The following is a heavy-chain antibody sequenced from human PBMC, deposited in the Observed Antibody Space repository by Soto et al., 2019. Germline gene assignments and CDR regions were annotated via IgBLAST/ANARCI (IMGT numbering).Heavy chain of an antibody. J-gene: IGHJ4*02. CDR1: GYTFTSYA. Sequence: QVQLVQSGAEVKKPGASVKVSCKASGYTFTSYAMHWVRQAPGQRLEWMGWINAGNGNTKYSQKCQGRGTITRDTSASTAYMELSSLRSEDTAVYYCARVLLWFGELPYDYWGQGTLVTVSS. CDR3: ARVLLWFGELPYDY. D-gene: IGHD3-10*01. V-gene: IGHV1-3*01. CDR2: INAGNGNT.